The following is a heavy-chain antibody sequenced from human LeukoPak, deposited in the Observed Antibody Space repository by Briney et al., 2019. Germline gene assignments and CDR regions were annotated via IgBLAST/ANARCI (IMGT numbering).Heavy chain of an antibody. J-gene: IGHJ4*02. CDR3: ARDHPGLSFVCDY. CDR1: GFTFSSYG. V-gene: IGHV3-23*01. D-gene: IGHD2-15*01. CDR2: ISGSGGST. Sequence: PGGSLRLSCAASGFTFSSYGMSWVRQAPGKGLEWVSAISGSGGSTYYADSVKGRFTISRDNSKNTLYLQMGSLRAEDMAAYYCARDHPGLSFVCDYWGQGTLVTVSS.